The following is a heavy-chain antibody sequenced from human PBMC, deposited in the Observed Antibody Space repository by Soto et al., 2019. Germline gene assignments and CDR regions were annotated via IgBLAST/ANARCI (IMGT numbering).Heavy chain of an antibody. V-gene: IGHV1-2*04. J-gene: IGHJ4*02. CDR3: ARDAIAAAGTLAAYYFDY. Sequence: ASVKVSCKASGYTFTGYYMHWVRQAPGQGLEWMGWINPNSGGTNYAQKFKGWVTMTRDTSISTAYKEQSRLRSDDTAVYYCARDAIAAAGTLAAYYFDYWGQGTLVTVSS. CDR2: INPNSGGT. D-gene: IGHD6-13*01. CDR1: GYTFTGYY.